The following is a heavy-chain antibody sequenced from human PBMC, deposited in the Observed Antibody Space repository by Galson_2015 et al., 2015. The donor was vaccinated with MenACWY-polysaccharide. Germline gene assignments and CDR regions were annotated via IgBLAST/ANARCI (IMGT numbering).Heavy chain of an antibody. D-gene: IGHD6-25*01. Sequence: TLSLTCNVPGDSTRSGGYYWSWTRQHPGKGLEWMGYIHYRGSTSYNPSLKSRLLISGDASNGQFSLKLSSVTAADTAVYYCARYNIAAGDFDYWGQGALVTVSS. CDR1: GDSTRSGGYY. CDR2: IHYRGST. V-gene: IGHV4-31*03. CDR3: ARYNIAAGDFDY. J-gene: IGHJ4*02.